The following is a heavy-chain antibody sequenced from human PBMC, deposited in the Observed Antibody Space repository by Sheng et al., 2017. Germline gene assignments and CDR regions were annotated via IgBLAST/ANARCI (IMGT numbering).Heavy chain of an antibody. V-gene: IGHV1-69*13. CDR2: IITIFSTA. D-gene: IGHD3-22*01. CDR1: GGTISSYS. CDR3: ARSGITMMAMDV. J-gene: IGHJ6*02. Sequence: QVHLVQSGAEVKQPGSSVKVSCKASGGTISSYSITWVRQAPGQGLEWMGGIITIFSTAKYAQKFQGRVTITADESRTTAYMALSSLRSADTAVYYCARSGITMMAMDVWGQGTTVTVSS.